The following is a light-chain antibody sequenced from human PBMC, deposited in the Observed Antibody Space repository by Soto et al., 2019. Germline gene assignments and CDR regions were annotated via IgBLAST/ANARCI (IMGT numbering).Light chain of an antibody. J-gene: IGLJ1*01. V-gene: IGLV6-57*02. CDR2: EDH. Sequence: NFMLTQPHSVSESPGKTVTISCTGNGGTIANNYVQWYQQRPGSAPTALIYEDHLRPAGVPDRFSGSKSGTSASLAISGLRSEDEADYYCAAWDDSLSGLYVFGTGTKLTVL. CDR1: GGTIANNY. CDR3: AAWDDSLSGLYV.